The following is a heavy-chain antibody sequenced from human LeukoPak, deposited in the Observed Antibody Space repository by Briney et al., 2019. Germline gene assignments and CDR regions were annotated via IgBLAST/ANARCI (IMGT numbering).Heavy chain of an antibody. V-gene: IGHV4-38-2*02. CDR2: IYHSGRT. D-gene: IGHD6-19*01. Sequence: PSETLSLTCTVSGYSISSAYYWGWIRPPPGKGLEWIGSIYHSGRTYYNPSLKRRVTISLDTSTNQFSLRLSSVTAADTAVYYCARNPQQWLFDYWGQGTLVTVSS. CDR3: ARNPQQWLFDY. J-gene: IGHJ4*02. CDR1: GYSISSAYY.